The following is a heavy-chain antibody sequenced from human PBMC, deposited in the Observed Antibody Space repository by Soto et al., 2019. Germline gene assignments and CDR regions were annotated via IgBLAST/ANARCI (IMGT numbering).Heavy chain of an antibody. Sequence: EVQLLESGGGLVQPGGSLRLSCAASGFTVSSYAMSWVRQAPGKGLEWVSVISGSGGSTYYADSVKGRFTISRDNSKNTLYLQMNSLRAEDKALYYCATTEGYCSSTSCDSYYMDVWGKGTKVTFSS. V-gene: IGHV3-23*01. CDR3: ATTEGYCSSTSCDSYYMDV. J-gene: IGHJ6*03. CDR1: GFTVSSYA. CDR2: ISGSGGST. D-gene: IGHD2-2*01.